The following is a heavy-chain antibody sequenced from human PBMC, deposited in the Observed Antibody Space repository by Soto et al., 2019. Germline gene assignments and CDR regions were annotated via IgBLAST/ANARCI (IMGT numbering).Heavy chain of an antibody. CDR2: ISSNSDKT. CDR1: GFRFSEHS. V-gene: IGHV3-48*02. Sequence: VVLVESGGGLVSPGGSLRLSCVASGFRFSEHSMNWVRQAPGKGLQWISYISSNSDKTYYAESVKGRFTVSRDNAKNALFLQIKRRREAGTAPYYCARLPKGSLVTAWGQEPRVTASP. J-gene: IGHJ4*02. D-gene: IGHD2-21*02. CDR3: ARLPKGSLVTA.